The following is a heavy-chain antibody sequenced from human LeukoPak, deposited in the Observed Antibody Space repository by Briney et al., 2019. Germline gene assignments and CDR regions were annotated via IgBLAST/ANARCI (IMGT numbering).Heavy chain of an antibody. CDR2: ISWNSGDI. J-gene: IGHJ4*02. V-gene: IGHV3-9*01. CDR3: AKLYRYSYGYIDF. D-gene: IGHD5-18*01. CDR1: GFTFDDFA. Sequence: HPGRSLRLSCAASGFTFDDFALHWVRQAPGKGLEWVSGISWNSGDIGYADSVKGRFTISRDNAENSLYLQMNSLRAEDTALYYCAKLYRYSYGYIDFWGQGTLVTVSS.